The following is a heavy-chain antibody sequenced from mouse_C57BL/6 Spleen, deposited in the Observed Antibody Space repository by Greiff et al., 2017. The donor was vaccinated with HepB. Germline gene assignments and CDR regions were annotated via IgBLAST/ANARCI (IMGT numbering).Heavy chain of an antibody. V-gene: IGHV1-50*01. CDR1: GYTFTSYW. D-gene: IGHD1-1*01. CDR2: IDPSDSYT. J-gene: IGHJ4*01. Sequence: VQLQQPGAELVKPGASVKLSCKASGYTFTSYWMQWVKQRPGQGLEWIGEIDPSDSYTNYNQKFKGKATLTVDTSSSTAYMQLSSLTSEDSAVYYCARPLRYDAMDYWGQGTAVTVSS. CDR3: ARPLRYDAMDY.